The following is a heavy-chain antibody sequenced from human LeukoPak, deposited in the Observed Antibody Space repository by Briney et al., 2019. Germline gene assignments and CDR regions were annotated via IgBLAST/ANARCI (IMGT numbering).Heavy chain of an antibody. CDR3: ARDSWGLSGYCGY. V-gene: IGHV3-64*01. CDR2: ISSNGGST. Sequence: GGSLRLSCAASGFTFSSYAMHWVRQAPGKGLEYVSAISSNGGSTYYANSVKGRFTISRDNSKNTLYLQMGSLRAEDMAVYYCARDSWGLSGYCGYWGQGTLVTVSS. J-gene: IGHJ4*02. D-gene: IGHD3-3*01. CDR1: GFTFSSYA.